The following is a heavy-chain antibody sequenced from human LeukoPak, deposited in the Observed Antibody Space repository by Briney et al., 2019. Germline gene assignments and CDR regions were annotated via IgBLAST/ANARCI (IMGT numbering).Heavy chain of an antibody. D-gene: IGHD3-22*01. J-gene: IGHJ5*02. CDR2: ISAYNGNT. V-gene: IGHV1-18*04. Sequence: ASVKVSCKASGYTFTSYYMHWVRQAPGQGLEWMGWISAYNGNTNYAQKLQGRVTMTTDASTSTAYMELRSLRSDDTAVYYCARDAPSLYYDSSGYNPWGQGTLVTVSS. CDR3: ARDAPSLYYDSSGYNP. CDR1: GYTFTSYY.